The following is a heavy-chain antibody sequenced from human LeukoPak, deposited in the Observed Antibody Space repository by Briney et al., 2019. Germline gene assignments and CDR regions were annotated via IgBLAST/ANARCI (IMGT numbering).Heavy chain of an antibody. D-gene: IGHD1-26*01. CDR1: GGSISSSSYY. J-gene: IGHJ4*02. V-gene: IGHV4-39*01. Sequence: PSETLSLTCTVSGGSISSSSYYWGWIRQPPGKGLEWIGSIYYSGSTYYNPSLKSRVTISVDTSKNQFSLKLSSVTAADTAVYYCARHVLSYFTNAFHYFDYWGQGTLVTVSS. CDR3: ARHVLSYFTNAFHYFDY. CDR2: IYYSGST.